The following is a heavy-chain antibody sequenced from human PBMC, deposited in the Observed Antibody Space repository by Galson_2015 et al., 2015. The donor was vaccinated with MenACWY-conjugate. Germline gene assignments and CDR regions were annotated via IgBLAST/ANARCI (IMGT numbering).Heavy chain of an antibody. J-gene: IGHJ5*01. Sequence: SLRLSCAASGFTFTNYWMHWVRQDPGKGLVWVSRIDRDGSSTTYADSVKGRFTVSRDNAKNTLYLHMNSLRSEDTAVYYCVRPIMTFVAVRSLDSWGQGTVVTVSS. D-gene: IGHD3/OR15-3a*01. CDR1: GFTFTNYW. CDR3: VRPIMTFVAVRSLDS. CDR2: IDRDGSST. V-gene: IGHV3-74*01.